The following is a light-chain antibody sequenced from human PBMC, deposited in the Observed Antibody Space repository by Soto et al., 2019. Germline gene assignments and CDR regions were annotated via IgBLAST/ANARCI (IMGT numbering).Light chain of an antibody. J-gene: IGLJ3*02. CDR1: SSDVGHYNY. CDR2: EVS. V-gene: IGLV2-14*01. Sequence: QSALTQPVSVSGSPGQSITISCTGTSSDVGHYNYVSWHQQHPGKAPKLIIYEVSNRPSGISNRFSGSKSGNTASLTIAGLQTEDEADYFCSSYTTFSTLVFGGGTKLTVL. CDR3: SSYTTFSTLV.